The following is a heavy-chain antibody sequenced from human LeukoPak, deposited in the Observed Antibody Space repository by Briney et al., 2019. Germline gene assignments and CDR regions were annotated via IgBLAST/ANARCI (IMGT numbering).Heavy chain of an antibody. Sequence: PSETLSLTCTVSGGSISSDYWSWIRQFPGKGLEWVGYIYYGGGTDYNPSLRSRVTISMDTSKNQFSLKLSSVTAADTAVYYCARDTNSKERWDYWGPGTLVIVSS. J-gene: IGHJ4*02. CDR3: ARDTNSKERWDY. CDR2: IYYGGGT. D-gene: IGHD1-1*01. V-gene: IGHV4-59*01. CDR1: GGSISSDY.